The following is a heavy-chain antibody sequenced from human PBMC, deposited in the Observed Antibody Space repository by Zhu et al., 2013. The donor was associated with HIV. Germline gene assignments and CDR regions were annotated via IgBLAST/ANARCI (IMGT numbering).Heavy chain of an antibody. CDR1: GYIFTSFD. CDR3: ASAGRPEILTY. Sequence: QVQLVQSGAEVTKPGASVKVSCKASGYIFTSFDIELGADRATGQGLEWMGWMNPDSGNPGYAHKFQGRITMTRNTSISTAYMELSSLRSEDTAFYYCASAGRPEILTYWGQGTLVTVSS. D-gene: IGHD6-6*01. V-gene: IGHV1-8*01. J-gene: IGHJ4*02. CDR2: MNPDSGNP.